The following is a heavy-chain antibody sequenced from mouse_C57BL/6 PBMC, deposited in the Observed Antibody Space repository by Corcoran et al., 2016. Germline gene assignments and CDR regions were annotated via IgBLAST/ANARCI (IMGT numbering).Heavy chain of an antibody. CDR3: APDYYGSRGYFDY. CDR2: IDPANGNT. Sequence: EVQLQQSVAELVRPGASVKLSCTASGFNIKNTYMHWVKQRPEQGLEWIGRIDPANGNTNYAPKFQGKATITADTSSNTAYLQLSSLTSEDTAIYYCAPDYYGSRGYFDYGGQGTTLAVSS. D-gene: IGHD1-1*01. CDR1: GFNIKNTY. V-gene: IGHV14-3*01. J-gene: IGHJ2*01.